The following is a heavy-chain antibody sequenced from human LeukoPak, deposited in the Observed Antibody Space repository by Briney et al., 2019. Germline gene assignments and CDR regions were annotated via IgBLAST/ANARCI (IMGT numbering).Heavy chain of an antibody. CDR1: GGSISSGGYY. J-gene: IGHJ3*02. V-gene: IGHV4-31*03. CDR2: TYYSGST. Sequence: SETLSLTCTVSGGSISSGGYYWSWIRQHPGKGLEWIGYTYYSGSTYYNPSLKSRVTISVDTSKNQFSLKLSSVTAADTAVYYCARARPMVRGVIDAFDIWGQGTMVTVSS. D-gene: IGHD3-10*01. CDR3: ARARPMVRGVIDAFDI.